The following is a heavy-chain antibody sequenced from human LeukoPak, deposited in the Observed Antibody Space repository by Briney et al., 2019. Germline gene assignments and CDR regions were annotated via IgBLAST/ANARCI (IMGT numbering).Heavy chain of an antibody. Sequence: GGSLRLSCAASGFTVSSNYMSWVRQAPGKGLEWVSDISGSGISTHYADSVKGRFTISRDNSKNTLYLQMNSLRAEDTAVYYCATQSGFSSGWFAYWGQGTLVTVSS. CDR1: GFTVSSNY. CDR3: ATQSGFSSGWFAY. D-gene: IGHD6-19*01. J-gene: IGHJ4*02. CDR2: ISGSGIST. V-gene: IGHV3-23*01.